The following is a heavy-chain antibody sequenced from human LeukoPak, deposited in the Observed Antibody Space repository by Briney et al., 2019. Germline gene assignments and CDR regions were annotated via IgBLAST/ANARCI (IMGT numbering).Heavy chain of an antibody. Sequence: GGSLRLSCAASGFTFSSYGMHWVRQAPGKGLEWVAVISYDGSNKHYADSVKGRFTISRDNSKNTLYLQMNSLRAEDTAVYYCARAVAGPDYWGQGTLVTVSS. CDR3: ARAVAGPDY. V-gene: IGHV3-30*03. CDR1: GFTFSSYG. CDR2: ISYDGSNK. J-gene: IGHJ4*02. D-gene: IGHD6-19*01.